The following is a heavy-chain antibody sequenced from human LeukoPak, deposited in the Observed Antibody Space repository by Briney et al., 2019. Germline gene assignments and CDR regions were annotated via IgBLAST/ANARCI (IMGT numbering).Heavy chain of an antibody. D-gene: IGHD3-22*01. CDR3: ARIYDSSGYYYYYYYYMDV. CDR1: GYSFTSYW. V-gene: IGHV5-51*01. CDR2: IYPGDSDT. Sequence: ESLKISCKGSGYSFTSYWIGWVRQMPGKGLEWMGIIYPGDSDTRYSPSFQGQVTISADKSISTAYLQWSSLKASDTAMYYCARIYDSSGYYYYYYYYMDVWGKGTTVTVSS. J-gene: IGHJ6*03.